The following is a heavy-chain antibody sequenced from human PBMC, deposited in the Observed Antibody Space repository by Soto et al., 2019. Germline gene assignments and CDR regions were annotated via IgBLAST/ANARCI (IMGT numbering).Heavy chain of an antibody. CDR1: GFTFSSYV. Sequence: GGSLRLSCAASGFTFSSYVMHWVRQAPGQGLEWVAVISYDGINKKYVDSVKGRFSISRDNSKNTVYLQMNSLRAEDSGVYYCAKDPLLDYWGKGTLVTV. CDR2: ISYDGINK. V-gene: IGHV3-30*18. J-gene: IGHJ4*02. CDR3: AKDPLLDY. D-gene: IGHD2-15*01.